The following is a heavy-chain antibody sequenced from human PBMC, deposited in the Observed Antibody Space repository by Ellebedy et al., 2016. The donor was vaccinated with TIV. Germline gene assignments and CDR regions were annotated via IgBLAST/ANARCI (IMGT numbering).Heavy chain of an antibody. J-gene: IGHJ4*02. CDR3: ARGGLYNYGYSH. CDR1: GYTFTSYG. CDR2: ISPFNSNS. Sequence: AASVKVSCKTSGYTFTSYGISWVRQAPGQGLEWMAWISPFNSNSKYTPSLQDRVTVTTDRSTNTVYMELRSLRSDDTAVSYCARGGLYNYGYSHWGQGTLVTVSS. V-gene: IGHV1-18*04. D-gene: IGHD3-10*01.